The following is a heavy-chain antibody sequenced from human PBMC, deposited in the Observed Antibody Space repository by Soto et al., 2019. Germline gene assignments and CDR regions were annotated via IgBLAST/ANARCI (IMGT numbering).Heavy chain of an antibody. Sequence: GASVKVSCKVSGYTLTELSMHWVRQAPGKGLEWMGGFDPEDGETIYAQKFQGRVTMTEDTFTDTAYMELNSLRSEDTAVYYCASTMVRGVTRYYYYYGMDVWGQGTTVTVSS. CDR2: FDPEDGET. CDR3: ASTMVRGVTRYYYYYGMDV. V-gene: IGHV1-24*01. J-gene: IGHJ6*02. CDR1: GYTLTELS. D-gene: IGHD3-10*01.